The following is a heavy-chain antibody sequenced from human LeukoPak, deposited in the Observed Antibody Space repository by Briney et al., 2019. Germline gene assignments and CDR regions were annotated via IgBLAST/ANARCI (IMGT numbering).Heavy chain of an antibody. Sequence: SETLSLTRAVYGGSFGGYYWSWIRQPPGKGLEWIGEINHSGSTNYNPSLKSRVTISVDTSKNHFSLKLNSVTAADTALYYCARDYGDHAFDIWGRGTMVTVSS. V-gene: IGHV4-34*01. CDR2: INHSGST. J-gene: IGHJ3*02. CDR1: GGSFGGYY. D-gene: IGHD4-17*01. CDR3: ARDYGDHAFDI.